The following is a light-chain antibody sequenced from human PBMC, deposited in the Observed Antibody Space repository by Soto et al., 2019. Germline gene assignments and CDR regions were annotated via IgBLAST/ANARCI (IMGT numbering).Light chain of an antibody. V-gene: IGKV2-24*01. Sequence: DIVMTQTPLSSPVTLGQPASISCRSSESLVHSDGNTYLSWLQQRPGQPPRLLICKISNPFSGVLDRDGGSGARTDVRLKINGVEAEDVGVYCCMRGKQWALNSGQGKRLYIK. CDR1: ESLVHSDGNTY. CDR2: KIS. CDR3: MRGKQWALN. J-gene: IGKJ5*01.